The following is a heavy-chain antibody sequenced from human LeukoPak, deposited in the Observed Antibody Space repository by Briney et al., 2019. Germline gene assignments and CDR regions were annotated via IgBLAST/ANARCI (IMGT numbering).Heavy chain of an antibody. V-gene: IGHV1-69*04. J-gene: IGHJ3*02. D-gene: IGHD1-26*01. CDR1: GYTFTGYY. CDR2: IIPILGIA. Sequence: GASVKVPCKASGYTFTGYYMHWVRQAPGQGLEWMGRIIPILGIANYAQKFQGRVTITADKSTSTAYMELSSLRSEDTAVYYCAREGGVVTMWELVDAFDIWGQGTMVTVSS. CDR3: AREGGVVTMWELVDAFDI.